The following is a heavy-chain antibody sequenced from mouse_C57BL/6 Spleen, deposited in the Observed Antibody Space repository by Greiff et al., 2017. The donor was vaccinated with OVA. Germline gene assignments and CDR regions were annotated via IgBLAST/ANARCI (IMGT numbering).Heavy chain of an antibody. Sequence: VQLQQSGAELVKPGASVKISCKASGYAFSSYWMNWVKQRPGKGLEWIGQIYPGDGDTNYNGKFKGKATLTADKSSSTAYMQLSSLTSEDSAVYFCARWAYDYDGYYAMDYWGQGTSVTVSS. CDR1: GYAFSSYW. J-gene: IGHJ4*01. CDR2: IYPGDGDT. D-gene: IGHD2-4*01. CDR3: ARWAYDYDGYYAMDY. V-gene: IGHV1-80*01.